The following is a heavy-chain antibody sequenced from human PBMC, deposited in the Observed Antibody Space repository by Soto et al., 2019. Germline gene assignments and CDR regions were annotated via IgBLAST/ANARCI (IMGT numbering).Heavy chain of an antibody. CDR1: GYTFTGYY. V-gene: IGHV1-2*04. D-gene: IGHD6-19*01. CDR2: INPNSGGT. CDR3: ARDLGSSGLYGMDV. J-gene: IGHJ6*02. Sequence: QVQLVQSGAEVKKPGASVKVSCKASGYTFTGYYMHWVRQAPGQGLEWMGWINPNSGGTNYAQKFQGWVTMTRETSISTAYMELSRLRSDDTAVYYCARDLGSSGLYGMDVWGQGTTVTVSS.